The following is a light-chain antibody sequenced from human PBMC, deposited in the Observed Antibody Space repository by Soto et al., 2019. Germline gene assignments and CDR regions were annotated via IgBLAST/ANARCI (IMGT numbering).Light chain of an antibody. CDR2: DAS. V-gene: IGKV3-20*01. J-gene: IGKJ2*01. Sequence: EILLTQSPGTLSLSPGERATLSCRASQSVSSSYLAWYQVNPGQAPRLLIYDASSRATGIPDRFSGSGSGTDFTLTISRLEPEDFAVYYCQQYGGSPYTFGQGTRLEIK. CDR3: QQYGGSPYT. CDR1: QSVSSSY.